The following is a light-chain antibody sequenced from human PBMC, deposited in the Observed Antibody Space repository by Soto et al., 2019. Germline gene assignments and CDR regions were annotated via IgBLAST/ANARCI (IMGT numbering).Light chain of an antibody. CDR2: GAS. J-gene: IGKJ5*01. CDR3: QQYNGWPIT. CDR1: QSVGNN. Sequence: EIGVKQSAGTLSVSQEERVTLSFRASQSVGNNLAWHQQKPGQAPRLLIYGASTRATGFPARFSGSGSGTEFTLTISSLQSEDFAVYYCQQYNGWPITFGQGTRLE. V-gene: IGKV3-15*01.